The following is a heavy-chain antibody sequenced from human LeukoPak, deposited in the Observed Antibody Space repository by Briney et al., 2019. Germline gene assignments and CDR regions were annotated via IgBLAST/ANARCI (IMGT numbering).Heavy chain of an antibody. CDR3: ARGNGSVGCAFDI. CDR2: VFSGGAT. J-gene: IGHJ3*02. CDR1: GFTFSSYW. Sequence: GGSLRLSCAASGFTFSSYWMHWVRQAPGKGLERVSVVFSGGATYYADSVTGRFTISRDGTKNTLYLQMNSLRVEDTAVYYCARGNGSVGCAFDIWGQGTMVTVSS. V-gene: IGHV3-53*01. D-gene: IGHD2-15*01.